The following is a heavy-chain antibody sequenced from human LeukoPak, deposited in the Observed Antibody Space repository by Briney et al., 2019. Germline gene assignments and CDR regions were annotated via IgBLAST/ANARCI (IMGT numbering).Heavy chain of an antibody. CDR2: TYYRSKWYN. D-gene: IGHD1-26*01. J-gene: IGHJ4*02. V-gene: IGHV6-1*01. CDR1: GDSVSSNSAA. CDR3: ARESGGRYSFDY. Sequence: SQTLSLTCAISGDSVSSNSAACHWIRQSPSRCLEWLGRTYYRSKWYNDYALSVKSRISINPDTSKNQFSLQLNSVTPEDTAVYYCARESGGRYSFDYWGQGTVVTVSS.